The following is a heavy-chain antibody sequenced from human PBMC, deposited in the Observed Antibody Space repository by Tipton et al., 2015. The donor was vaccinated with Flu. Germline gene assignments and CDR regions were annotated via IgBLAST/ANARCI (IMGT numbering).Heavy chain of an antibody. CDR1: GGSFSGYY. Sequence: GLVKPSETLSLTCAVYGGSFSGYYWSWIRQPPGKGLAWIGEINHSGSTNYNPSLKSRVTISVDTSKNQFSLKLSSVTAADTAVYYCARGREEYYDSSGYFLHPNFDYWGQGTLVTVSS. D-gene: IGHD3-22*01. J-gene: IGHJ4*02. V-gene: IGHV4-34*01. CDR3: ARGREEYYDSSGYFLHPNFDY. CDR2: INHSGST.